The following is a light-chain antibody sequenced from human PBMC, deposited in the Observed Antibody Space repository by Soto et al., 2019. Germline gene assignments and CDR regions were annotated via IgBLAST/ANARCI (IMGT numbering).Light chain of an antibody. J-gene: IGKJ1*01. CDR1: QSVSTR. V-gene: IGKV1-5*02. CDR2: DAS. CDR3: QQYNSYSRT. Sequence: DIQMTQSPSSLSASVGDRVTIICRASQSVSTRLAWYQQKLGKAPKVLIYDASSWAGGVPSRFTGSGSGTEFTLTINSLQPDDFATYYCQQYNSYSRTFGQGTKVDIK.